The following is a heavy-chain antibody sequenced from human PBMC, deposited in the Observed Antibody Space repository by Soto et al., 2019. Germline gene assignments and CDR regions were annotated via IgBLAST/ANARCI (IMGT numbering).Heavy chain of an antibody. CDR3: ARDLTTVYYGMDV. V-gene: IGHV3-53*01. D-gene: IGHD4-17*01. J-gene: IGHJ6*02. Sequence: PGGSLRLSCAASGFTVSSNYRSWVRQAPGKGLEWVSVIYSGGSTYYADSVKGRFTISRDNSKNTLYLQMNSLRAEDTAVYYCARDLTTVYYGMDVWGQGTTVTVYS. CDR1: GFTVSSNY. CDR2: IYSGGST.